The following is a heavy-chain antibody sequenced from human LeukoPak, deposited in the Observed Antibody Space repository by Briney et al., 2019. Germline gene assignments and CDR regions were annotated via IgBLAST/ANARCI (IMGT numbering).Heavy chain of an antibody. CDR2: IYTSGST. CDR1: GGSISSYY. V-gene: IGHV4-4*07. CDR3: ARVLALNYYYYYMDV. J-gene: IGHJ6*03. D-gene: IGHD4/OR15-4a*01. Sequence: SETLSLTCTVSGGSISSYYWSWIRQPAGKGLEWIGRIYTSGSTNYNPSLKSRVTMSVDTSKNQFSLKLSSVTAADTAVYYCARVLALNYYYYYMDVWGKGTTVTVSS.